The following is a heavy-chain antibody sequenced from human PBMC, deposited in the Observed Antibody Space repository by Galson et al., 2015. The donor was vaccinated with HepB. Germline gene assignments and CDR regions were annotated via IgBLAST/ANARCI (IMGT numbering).Heavy chain of an antibody. V-gene: IGHV3-48*02. CDR3: ARERDDFFIFFDAFDI. CDR2: ISSSSSTI. D-gene: IGHD3-9*01. J-gene: IGHJ3*02. Sequence: SLRLSCAASGFTFGSYSLNWVRQAPGKGLEWVSYISSSSSTIYYADSVKGRFTISRDNAKNSLYLQMNSLRDEDTAVYYCARERDDFFIFFDAFDIWGQGTMVTVSS. CDR1: GFTFGSYS.